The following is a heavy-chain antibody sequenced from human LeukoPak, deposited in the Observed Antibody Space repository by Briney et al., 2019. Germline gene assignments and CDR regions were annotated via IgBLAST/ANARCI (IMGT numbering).Heavy chain of an antibody. V-gene: IGHV1-2*02. CDR3: ARAGGVDYYGSGSYVFDY. CDR1: AYTFTGYY. D-gene: IGHD3-10*01. Sequence: ASVKVSCKASAYTFTGYYMHWVRQAPGQGLEWMGWINPNSGDTNYAQKFQGRVTMTSDTSISTAYMDLSRLSSDDTAVYYCARAGGVDYYGSGSYVFDYWGQRTLVTVSS. J-gene: IGHJ4*02. CDR2: INPNSGDT.